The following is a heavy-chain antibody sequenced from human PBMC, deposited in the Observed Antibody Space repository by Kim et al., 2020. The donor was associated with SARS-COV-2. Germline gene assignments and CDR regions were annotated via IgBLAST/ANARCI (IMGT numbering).Heavy chain of an antibody. V-gene: IGHV3-33*01. CDR3: ARERVAVAAFDI. J-gene: IGHJ3*02. Sequence: YYEGSVKGRCTITRDNSKNTLYLQMNSLGAEDTAVYYCARERVAVAAFDIWGQGTMVTVSS. D-gene: IGHD6-19*01.